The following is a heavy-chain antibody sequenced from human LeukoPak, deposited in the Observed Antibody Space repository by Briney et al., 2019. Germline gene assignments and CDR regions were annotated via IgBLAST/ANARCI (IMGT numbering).Heavy chain of an antibody. J-gene: IGHJ6*03. D-gene: IGHD1-26*01. Sequence: PGGSLRLSCAASGFIFSSYWMSWVRQAPGKGLEWVANIKQDGSEKYYVDSVKGRFTISRDNAKNSLYLQMNSLRAEDTAVYYCAKGHGWEASYYYYYMDVWGKGTTVTISS. CDR3: AKGHGWEASYYYYYMDV. CDR1: GFIFSSYW. CDR2: IKQDGSEK. V-gene: IGHV3-7*01.